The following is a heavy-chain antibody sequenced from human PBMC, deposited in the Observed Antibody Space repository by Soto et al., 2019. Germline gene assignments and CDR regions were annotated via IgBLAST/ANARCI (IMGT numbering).Heavy chain of an antibody. D-gene: IGHD6-13*01. J-gene: IGHJ5*02. CDR1: GGSFSNYY. CDR3: ARGGVRSSRNWFDP. V-gene: IGHV4-34*01. Sequence: SETLSLTSAVYGGSFSNYYWRWIRQPPGKGLEWIGEINHSGSTNYNPSLKSRVTISVDTSKNQFSLKLSSVTAADTAVYYCARGGVRSSRNWFDPWGQGTLVIVS. CDR2: INHSGST.